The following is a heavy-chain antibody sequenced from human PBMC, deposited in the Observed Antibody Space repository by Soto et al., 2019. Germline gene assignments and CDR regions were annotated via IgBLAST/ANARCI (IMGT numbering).Heavy chain of an antibody. J-gene: IGHJ4*02. CDR1: GFSLNTRGVG. V-gene: IGHV2-5*02. Sequence: QITLKESGPTLVKPTQTLTLTCTFSGFSLNTRGVGVGWIRQPPGKALKWLALISWDGEKRYSPSLKSRLTITKDTSENQVVLTMTNMDPVDTATYYCAHRRGDLLTGHYYFDYWGQGTLVTVSS. CDR3: AHRRGDLLTGHYYFDY. D-gene: IGHD3-9*01. CDR2: ISWDGEK.